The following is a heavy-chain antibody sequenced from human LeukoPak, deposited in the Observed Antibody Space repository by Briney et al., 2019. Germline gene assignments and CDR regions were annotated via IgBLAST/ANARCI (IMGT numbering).Heavy chain of an antibody. CDR2: ICGSGGST. V-gene: IGHV3-23*01. Sequence: GGSLRLSCAASGFPFSSYAMSWVRQAPGKGLEWVSAICGSGGSTYYAASVKVRFTISRHNSKTTVYLQMNSLSAEYTAVYYCAKDPLLWFGEFDYWGQGTLVTVSS. CDR3: AKDPLLWFGEFDY. J-gene: IGHJ4*02. CDR1: GFPFSSYA. D-gene: IGHD3-10*01.